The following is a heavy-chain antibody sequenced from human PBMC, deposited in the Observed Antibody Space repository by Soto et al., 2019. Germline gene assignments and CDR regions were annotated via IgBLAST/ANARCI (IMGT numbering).Heavy chain of an antibody. D-gene: IGHD2-15*01. Sequence: QVQLVESGGGLVKPGGSLRLSCAASGFTFSDYYMSWIRQAPGKGLEWVSYISSSSSYTNYADSVKGRFTISRDNAKNSLYLQMNSLRAEDTAVYYCARDVGNCSGGSCYSGGFDYWGQGTLVTVSS. V-gene: IGHV3-11*06. CDR3: ARDVGNCSGGSCYSGGFDY. J-gene: IGHJ4*02. CDR2: ISSSSSYT. CDR1: GFTFSDYY.